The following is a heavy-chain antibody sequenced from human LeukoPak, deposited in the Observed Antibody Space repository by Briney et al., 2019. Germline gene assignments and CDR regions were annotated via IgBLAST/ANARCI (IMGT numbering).Heavy chain of an antibody. V-gene: IGHV4-59*08. CDR1: GGSISGYH. CDR3: ASGDYGAGSPVMRY. Sequence: SETLSLTCNVSGGSISGYHWSWIRQPPGKGLEWLGYIYYSGSSNYNPSLKSRVTMSADTSKNQFSLKLSSVAAADTAVYYCASGDYGAGSPVMRYWGHGTLVIVSS. J-gene: IGHJ4*01. CDR2: IYYSGSS. D-gene: IGHD3-10*01.